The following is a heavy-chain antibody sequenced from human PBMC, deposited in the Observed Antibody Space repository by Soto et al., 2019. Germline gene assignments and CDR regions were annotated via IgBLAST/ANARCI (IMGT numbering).Heavy chain of an antibody. CDR3: TTDRYDFWSGYFYYYYGMDV. V-gene: IGHV3-15*07. Sequence: GGSLRLSCAASGFTFSNAWMNWVRQAPGKGLGWVGRIKSKTDGGTTDYAAPVKGRFTISRDDSKNTLYLQMNSLKTEDTVVYYCTTDRYDFWSGYFYYYYGMDVWGQGTTVTVSS. CDR2: IKSKTDGGTT. CDR1: GFTFSNAW. D-gene: IGHD3-3*01. J-gene: IGHJ6*02.